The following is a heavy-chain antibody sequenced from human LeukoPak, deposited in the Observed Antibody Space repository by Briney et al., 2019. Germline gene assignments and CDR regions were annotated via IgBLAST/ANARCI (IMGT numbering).Heavy chain of an antibody. D-gene: IGHD2-15*01. J-gene: IGHJ5*02. V-gene: IGHV1-2*02. CDR1: GYTFTSCG. CDR2: INPNSGGT. Sequence: ASVKVSCKASGYTFTSCGISWVRQAPGQGLEWMGWINPNSGGTNYAQKFQGRVTMTRDTSISTAYMELSRLRSDDTAVYYCARSIVVVVAATGWFDPWGQGTLVTVSS. CDR3: ARSIVVVVAATGWFDP.